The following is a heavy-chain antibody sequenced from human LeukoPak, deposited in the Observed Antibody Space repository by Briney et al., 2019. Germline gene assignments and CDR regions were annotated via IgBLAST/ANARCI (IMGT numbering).Heavy chain of an antibody. D-gene: IGHD6-13*01. J-gene: IGHJ4*02. CDR3: ARDYSSSWYYFDY. CDR1: GFTFSSFS. V-gene: IGHV3-21*01. Sequence: GGSLRLSCAASGFTFSSFSMNWVRQAPGKGLEWVSSISSSSYIYYADSVKGRFTISRDNAKNSLYLQMNSLRAEDTAVYYCARDYSSSWYYFDYWGQGTLVTVSS. CDR2: ISSSSYI.